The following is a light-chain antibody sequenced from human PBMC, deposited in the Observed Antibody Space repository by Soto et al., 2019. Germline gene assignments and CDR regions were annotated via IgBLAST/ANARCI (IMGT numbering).Light chain of an antibody. CDR3: QQYNNWPRT. V-gene: IGKV3-15*01. CDR1: QSVSTN. CDR2: GAS. Sequence: EIVMTQSPATLSVSPGERATLSCRASQSVSTNLAWYQQKPGQAPRLLIYGASTRSTGIPDRFSGSGSGTEFTLTISSLQSEDFAVYYGQQYNNWPRTFGQGTKVEIK. J-gene: IGKJ1*01.